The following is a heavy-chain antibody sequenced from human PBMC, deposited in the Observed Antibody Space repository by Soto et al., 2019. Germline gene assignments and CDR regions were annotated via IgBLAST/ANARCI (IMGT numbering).Heavy chain of an antibody. CDR3: AMGLYSGSFYPFDY. CDR2: IYHSGST. CDR1: GGSISSSNW. Sequence: LSLTCAVSGGSISSSNWWSWVRQPPGKGLEWIGEIYHSGSTNYNPSLKSRVTISVDKSKNQFSLKLSSVTAADTAVYYCAMGLYSGSFYPFDYWGQGTLVTVSS. D-gene: IGHD1-26*01. V-gene: IGHV4-4*02. J-gene: IGHJ4*02.